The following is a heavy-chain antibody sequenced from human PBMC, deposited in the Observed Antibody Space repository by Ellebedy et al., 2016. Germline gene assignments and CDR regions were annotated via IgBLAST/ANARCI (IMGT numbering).Heavy chain of an antibody. J-gene: IGHJ4*02. V-gene: IGHV3-7*04. Sequence: GRFTISRDNAKNSLYLQMNSLRAEDTAVYYCSRDRYFDFWSGYYTVWGQGTLVTVSS. D-gene: IGHD3-3*01. CDR3: SRDRYFDFWSGYYTV.